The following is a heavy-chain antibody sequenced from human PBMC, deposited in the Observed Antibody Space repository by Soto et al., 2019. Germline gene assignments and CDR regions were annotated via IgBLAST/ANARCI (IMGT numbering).Heavy chain of an antibody. J-gene: IGHJ4*02. CDR2: TYYRSKWYN. V-gene: IGHV6-1*01. Sequence: SQALSLTCAISGDSVSSNSAAWNWIRQSPSKGLEWLGRTYYRSKWYNDYAVSVKGRITINPDTSKNQFSLQLTSVTPEDTAVYYCARDQGPKYSSGTYFDYWGQGTLVTVSS. CDR3: ARDQGPKYSSGTYFDY. D-gene: IGHD6-19*01. CDR1: GDSVSSNSAA.